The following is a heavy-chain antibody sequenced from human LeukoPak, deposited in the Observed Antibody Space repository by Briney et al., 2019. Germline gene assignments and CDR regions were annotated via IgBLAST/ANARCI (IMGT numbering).Heavy chain of an antibody. CDR3: ARVRGSYYYGSGSYYNPYYYGMDV. CDR1: GYTFTSYG. V-gene: IGHV1-18*01. D-gene: IGHD3-10*01. J-gene: IGHJ6*02. Sequence: ASVKVSCKASGYTFTSYGISWVRQAPGQGLEWTGWISAYNGNTNYAQKLQGRVTMTTDTSTSTAYMELRSLRSDDTAVYYCARVRGSYYYGSGSYYNPYYYGMDVWGQGTTVTVSS. CDR2: ISAYNGNT.